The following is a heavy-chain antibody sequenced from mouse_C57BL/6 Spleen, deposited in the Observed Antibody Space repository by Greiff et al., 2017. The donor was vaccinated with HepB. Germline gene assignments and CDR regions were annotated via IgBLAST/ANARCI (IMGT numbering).Heavy chain of an antibody. J-gene: IGHJ4*01. V-gene: IGHV3-6*01. CDR3: ARKLGPSMDY. D-gene: IGHD4-1*01. CDR1: GYSITSGYY. Sequence: EVKLVESGPGLVKPSQSLSLTCSVTGYSITSGYYWNWIRQFPGNKLQWMGYISYDGSNNYNPSLKNRISITRDTSRNQFFLKLNPVTTEDTATYYCARKLGPSMDYWGQGTSVTVSS. CDR2: ISYDGSN.